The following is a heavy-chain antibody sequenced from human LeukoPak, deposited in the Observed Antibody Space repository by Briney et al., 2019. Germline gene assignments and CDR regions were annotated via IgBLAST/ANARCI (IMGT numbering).Heavy chain of an antibody. Sequence: GGSLRLSCAASGFTVSNNYMSWVRQAPGKGLEWVSVIYSGGSTYYADSVKGRFTISRDNSKNTLYLQMNSLRAEDTAVYYCARDYYDSSGYLDYWGQGTLVTVSS. V-gene: IGHV3-53*01. CDR3: ARDYYDSSGYLDY. D-gene: IGHD3-22*01. CDR1: GFTVSNNY. CDR2: IYSGGST. J-gene: IGHJ4*02.